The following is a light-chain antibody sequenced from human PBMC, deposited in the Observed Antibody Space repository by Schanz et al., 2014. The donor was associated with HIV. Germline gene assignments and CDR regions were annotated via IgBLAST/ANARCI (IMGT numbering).Light chain of an antibody. CDR2: EVT. Sequence: QSALTQPASVSGSPGQSVTISCTGTSSDVGAYNYVSWYQQHPGKAPKLMIYEVTKRPSGVPDRFSGSKSGTSASLAISGLQSEDEADYYCSSHAGRSSFVVFGGGTKVTVL. CDR1: SSDVGAYNY. V-gene: IGLV2-8*01. J-gene: IGLJ2*01. CDR3: SSHAGRSSFVV.